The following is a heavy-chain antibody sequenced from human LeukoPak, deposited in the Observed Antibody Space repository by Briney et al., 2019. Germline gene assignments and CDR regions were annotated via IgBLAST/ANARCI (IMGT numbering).Heavy chain of an antibody. J-gene: IGHJ4*02. Sequence: GGSLRLSCAASGFTFSSYSMNWVRQAPGKGLEWVSYISSSSSTIYYADSVKGRFTISRDNAKNSLYLQMNSLRAEDTSVYYCARRVDTTAFDYWGQGTLVTVSS. D-gene: IGHD5-18*01. CDR2: ISSSSSTI. V-gene: IGHV3-48*01. CDR3: ARRVDTTAFDY. CDR1: GFTFSSYS.